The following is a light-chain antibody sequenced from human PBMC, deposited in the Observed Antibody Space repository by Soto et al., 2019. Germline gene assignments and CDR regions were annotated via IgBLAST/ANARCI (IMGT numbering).Light chain of an antibody. CDR1: SSNIGTSP. CDR2: SDN. V-gene: IGLV1-44*01. CDR3: AAWDARLSGYV. J-gene: IGLJ1*01. Sequence: QSVLTQPPSASGTPGQRVTISCSGSSSNIGTSPVNWYQHLPGTAPKLFIYSDNQRPSGVPDRFSGSKSGTSASLAISGLQSDDEAEYYCAAWDARLSGYVLGTGTKLTVL.